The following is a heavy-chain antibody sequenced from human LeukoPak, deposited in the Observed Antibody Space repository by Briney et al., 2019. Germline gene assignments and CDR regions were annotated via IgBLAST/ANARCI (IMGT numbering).Heavy chain of an antibody. CDR1: GFTFSSYS. D-gene: IGHD3-16*02. CDR2: ISSLSGTI. CDR3: ARDMMIAFGGVIVMGGDAFDI. V-gene: IGHV3-48*01. J-gene: IGHJ3*02. Sequence: GGSLRLSCAASGFTFSSYSMNWVRQAPGEGLEWVSYISSLSGTIYYADSVKGRFTISRDNAKNSLYLQMDSLRAEDTAVYYCARDMMIAFGGVIVMGGDAFDIWGQGTMVTVSS.